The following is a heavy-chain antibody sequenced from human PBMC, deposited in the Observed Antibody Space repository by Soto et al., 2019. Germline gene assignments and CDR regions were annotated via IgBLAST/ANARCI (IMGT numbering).Heavy chain of an antibody. J-gene: IGHJ3*02. V-gene: IGHV3-15*01. Sequence: EVQLVESGGGLVKPGGSLRLSCAASGFTFTDVWMTWVRQAPGKGLEWVGRIKRKIDGETTDYAAPVKGRFTISRDDLKNTLFLQMNSLKSEDTAVYYCAVDAQCSSTNCPGAFYIWGQGTMVTVSS. D-gene: IGHD2-2*01. CDR1: GFTFTDVW. CDR3: AVDAQCSSTNCPGAFYI. CDR2: IKRKIDGETT.